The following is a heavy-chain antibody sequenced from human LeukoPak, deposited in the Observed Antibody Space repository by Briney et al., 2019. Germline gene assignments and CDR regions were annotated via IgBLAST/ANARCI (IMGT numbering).Heavy chain of an antibody. CDR1: GGSIGSYY. Sequence: PSETLSLTCTVSGGSIGSYYWSWIRQPPGKGLEWIGYIYYSGSTNYNPSLKSRVTISVDTSKNQFSLKLSSVTAADTAVYYCARHPEGMDVWGQGTTVTVSS. V-gene: IGHV4-59*08. J-gene: IGHJ6*02. CDR3: ARHPEGMDV. CDR2: IYYSGST.